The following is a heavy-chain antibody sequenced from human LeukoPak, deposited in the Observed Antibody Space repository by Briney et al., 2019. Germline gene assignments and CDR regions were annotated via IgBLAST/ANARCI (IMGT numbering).Heavy chain of an antibody. CDR1: GGSISSYY. CDR3: ARDGDFWSGGMIDC. D-gene: IGHD3-3*01. CDR2: IYTSGST. Sequence: SETLSLTCTVSGGSISSYYWSWIRQPAGKGLEWIGRIYTSGSTNYNPSLKSRVTISVDKSKNQFSLKLSSVTAADTAVYYCARDGDFWSGGMIDCWGQGTLVTVSS. V-gene: IGHV4-4*07. J-gene: IGHJ4*02.